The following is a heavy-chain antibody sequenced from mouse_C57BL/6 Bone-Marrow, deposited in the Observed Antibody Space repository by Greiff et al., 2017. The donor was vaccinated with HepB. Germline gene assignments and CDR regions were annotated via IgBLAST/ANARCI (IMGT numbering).Heavy chain of an antibody. CDR2: INPSNGGT. CDR3: ARPSPHYYGSSYYAMDY. V-gene: IGHV1-53*01. Sequence: VQLQQPGTELVKPGASVKLSCKASGYTFTSYWMHWVKQRPGQGLEWIGNINPSNGGTNYNEKFKSKATLTVDKSSSTAYMQLSSLTSEDSAVYYCARPSPHYYGSSYYAMDYWGQGTSVTVSS. J-gene: IGHJ4*01. D-gene: IGHD1-1*01. CDR1: GYTFTSYW.